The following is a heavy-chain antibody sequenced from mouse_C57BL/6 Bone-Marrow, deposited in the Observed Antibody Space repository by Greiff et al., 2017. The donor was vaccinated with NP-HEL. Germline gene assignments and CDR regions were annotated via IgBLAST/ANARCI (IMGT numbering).Heavy chain of an antibody. J-gene: IGHJ3*01. CDR2: ISSGGSYT. Sequence: EVQLVESGGDLVKPGGSLKLSCAASGFTFSSYGMSWVRQTPDKRLEWVATISSGGSYTYYPDSVKGRFTISRDNAKNTLYLQMSSLKSEDTAMYYCASGYPFAYWGQGTLVTVSA. V-gene: IGHV5-6*01. CDR3: ASGYPFAY. CDR1: GFTFSSYG. D-gene: IGHD2-2*01.